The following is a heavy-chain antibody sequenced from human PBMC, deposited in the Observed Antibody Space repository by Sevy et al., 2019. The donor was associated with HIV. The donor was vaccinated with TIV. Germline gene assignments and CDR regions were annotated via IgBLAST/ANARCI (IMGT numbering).Heavy chain of an antibody. CDR2: ISYDGSNK. D-gene: IGHD3-10*01. CDR3: ARDSYYYGSGSRDAFDI. J-gene: IGHJ3*02. Sequence: GPLRLSCAASGFTFSSYAMHWVRQAPGKGLEWVAVISYDGSNKYYADSVKGRFTISRDNSKNTLYLQMNSLRAEDTAVYYCARDSYYYGSGSRDAFDIWGQGTMVTVSS. CDR1: GFTFSSYA. V-gene: IGHV3-30-3*01.